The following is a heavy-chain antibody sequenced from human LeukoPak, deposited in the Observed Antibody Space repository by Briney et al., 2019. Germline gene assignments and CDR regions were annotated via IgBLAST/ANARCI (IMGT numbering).Heavy chain of an antibody. V-gene: IGHV3-7*03. CDR3: ARVFWSGFLRYFDY. D-gene: IGHD3-3*01. CDR2: IKQDGSET. Sequence: PGGSLRLSCAASGFTFSSNYMSWVRQAPGKGLEWVANIKQDGSETYYVDFVKGRFTISRDNAKNSLYLQMNSLGAEDTAVYYCARVFWSGFLRYFDYWGQGTLVTVSS. J-gene: IGHJ4*02. CDR1: GFTFSSNY.